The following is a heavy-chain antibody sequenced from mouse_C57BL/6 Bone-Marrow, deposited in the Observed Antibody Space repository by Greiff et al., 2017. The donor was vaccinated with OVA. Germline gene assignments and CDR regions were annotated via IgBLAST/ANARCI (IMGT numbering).Heavy chain of an antibody. CDR3: ASWGYGSSYVGYFDV. Sequence: QVQLQQSGAELVRPGTSVKMSCKASGYTFTNYWIGWAKQRPGHGLEWIGDIYPGGGYTNYNEKFKGKATLTADKTSSTAYMQFSSLTSEDSAIYDCASWGYGSSYVGYFDVWGTGTTVTVSS. CDR1: GYTFTNYW. J-gene: IGHJ1*03. D-gene: IGHD1-1*01. V-gene: IGHV1-63*01. CDR2: IYPGGGYT.